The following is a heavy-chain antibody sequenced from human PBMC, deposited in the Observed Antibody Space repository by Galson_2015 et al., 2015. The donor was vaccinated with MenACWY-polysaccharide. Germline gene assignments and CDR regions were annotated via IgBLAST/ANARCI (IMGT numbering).Heavy chain of an antibody. D-gene: IGHD4-17*01. V-gene: IGHV3-30*02. CDR1: GLNFRNYG. CDR3: AKMVQQTTKNDY. Sequence: SLRLSCAASGLNFRNYGMHWVRQAPGKGLEWVAFIPYDGSNKYYPDSVKGRFTISRDNSKNTLYLQMNSLRVEDTAVYYCAKMVQQTTKNDYWGQGTLVPVSS. J-gene: IGHJ4*02. CDR2: IPYDGSNK.